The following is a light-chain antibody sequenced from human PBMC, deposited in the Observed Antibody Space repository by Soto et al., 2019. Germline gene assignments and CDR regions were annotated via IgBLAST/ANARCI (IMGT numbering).Light chain of an antibody. Sequence: QSALTQPASVSGSPGQSITISCTGTSSDVGSYNYVSWYQQHPDKAPKLMIYDVSNRPSGVSNRFSGSXSGNTASLTISGLQAEDEADYYCSSFTSSNTVVFGGGTKLTVL. CDR1: SSDVGSYNY. V-gene: IGLV2-14*03. CDR2: DVS. CDR3: SSFTSSNTVV. J-gene: IGLJ3*02.